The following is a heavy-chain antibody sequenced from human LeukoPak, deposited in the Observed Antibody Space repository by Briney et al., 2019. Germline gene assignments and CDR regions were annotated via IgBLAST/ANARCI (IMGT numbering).Heavy chain of an antibody. V-gene: IGHV3-30*02. CDR2: IRYDGSNK. J-gene: IGHJ4*02. Sequence: GGSLRLSCAASGFTFSSYGMHWVRQAPGKGLEWVAFIRYDGSNKYYADSVKGRFTISRDNAKKSLYLQMNSLRAEDTAVYYCARVSVAAVSGPYWGQGTLVTVSS. CDR3: ARVSVAAVSGPY. CDR1: GFTFSSYG. D-gene: IGHD1-26*01.